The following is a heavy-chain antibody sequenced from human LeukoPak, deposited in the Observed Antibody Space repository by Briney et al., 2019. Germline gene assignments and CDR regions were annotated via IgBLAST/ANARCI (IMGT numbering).Heavy chain of an antibody. V-gene: IGHV4-4*02. CDR3: ARSLSNTWHNFDY. CDR2: IYHNGNT. Sequence: SETLSLTCAVSGGSISSSNRWCWVRQPPGKGLEWVGEIYHNGNTNCNPSFKSRVTISVDKSKNQFSLKMSSVSAEDTAVYYCARSLSNTWHNFDYWGQGTLVTFSS. D-gene: IGHD2-21*01. CDR1: GGSISSSNR. J-gene: IGHJ4*02.